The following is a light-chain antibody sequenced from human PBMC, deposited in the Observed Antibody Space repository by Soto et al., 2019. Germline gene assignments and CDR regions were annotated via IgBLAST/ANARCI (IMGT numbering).Light chain of an antibody. CDR3: QQYGSSPPVT. V-gene: IGKV3-20*01. CDR2: GAS. CDR1: QSVSSSY. Sequence: EIVLTQSPGTLSLSPGERATLSCSASQSVSSSYLAWYQQKPGQAHRLLIYGASGRATGIPDRFSGSVSGTDFTLTISRLEPEDFAVYYCQQYGSSPPVTFGQGTRLEIK. J-gene: IGKJ5*01.